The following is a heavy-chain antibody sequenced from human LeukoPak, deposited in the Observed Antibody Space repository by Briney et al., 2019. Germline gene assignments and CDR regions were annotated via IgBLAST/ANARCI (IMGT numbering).Heavy chain of an antibody. CDR3: AKSRDIVVVVAANDYGMDV. CDR1: GFTFSSYA. Sequence: PGGSLRLSCAASGFTFSSYAMSWVRQAPGNGLEWVSAISGSVGSTYYADSVKGRFTISRDNSKNTLYLQMNSLRAEDTAVYYCAKSRDIVVVVAANDYGMDVWGQGTTVTVSS. CDR2: ISGSVGST. V-gene: IGHV3-23*01. D-gene: IGHD2-15*01. J-gene: IGHJ6*02.